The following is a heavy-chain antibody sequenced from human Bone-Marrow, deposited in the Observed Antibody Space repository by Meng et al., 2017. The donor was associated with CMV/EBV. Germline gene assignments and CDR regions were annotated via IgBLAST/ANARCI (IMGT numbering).Heavy chain of an antibody. Sequence: SGYEFTSYGIDWVRRAPGQGLEWMGWISAYNGNTIYAQKLQGRVTLTTDTSTSTAYMELRSLKSDDTAVYYCARDVSVGATGGWFDPWGQGTLVTVSS. CDR1: GYEFTSYG. V-gene: IGHV1-18*01. D-gene: IGHD1-26*01. J-gene: IGHJ5*02. CDR3: ARDVSVGATGGWFDP. CDR2: ISAYNGNT.